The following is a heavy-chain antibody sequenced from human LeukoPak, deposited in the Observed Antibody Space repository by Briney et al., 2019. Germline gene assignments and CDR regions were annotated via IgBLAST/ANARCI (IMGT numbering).Heavy chain of an antibody. CDR2: IYYSGST. Sequence: SETLSLTCTVSGGSISSYYWSWIRQPPGKGLEWIGYIYYSGSTNYYPSLKSRVTISVDTSKNQFSLKLSSVTAADTAVYYCARTTILLGGVWFDPWGQGTLVTVSS. V-gene: IGHV4-59*01. CDR1: GGSISSYY. J-gene: IGHJ5*02. CDR3: ARTTILLGGVWFDP. D-gene: IGHD1-26*01.